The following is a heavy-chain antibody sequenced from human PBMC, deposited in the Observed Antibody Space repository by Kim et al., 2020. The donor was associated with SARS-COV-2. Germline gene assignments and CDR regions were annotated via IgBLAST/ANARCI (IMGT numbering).Heavy chain of an antibody. Sequence: ASVNVSCKASGYTFTSYAMNWVRQAPGQGLEWMGWINTNTGNPTYAQGFTGRFVFSLDTSVSTAYLQISSLKAEDTAVYYCARSRGTSTIFGVVIIPGAFDIWGQGTMVTVSS. CDR2: INTNTGNP. J-gene: IGHJ3*02. V-gene: IGHV7-4-1*02. D-gene: IGHD3-3*01. CDR3: ARSRGTSTIFGVVIIPGAFDI. CDR1: GYTFTSYA.